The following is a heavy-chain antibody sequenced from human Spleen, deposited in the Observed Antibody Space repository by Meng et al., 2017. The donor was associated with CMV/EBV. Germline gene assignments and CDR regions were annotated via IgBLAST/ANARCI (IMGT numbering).Heavy chain of an antibody. CDR1: GYTFTYCS. Sequence: ASVKVSCKASGYTFTYCSLHWLQQAPGQGLEWMGWINPNSGGTNYAQKFQGRVTMTRDTSISTAYMELSRLRSDDTAVYYCARGYNWNFNGLGVWGQGTTVTVSS. CDR3: ARGYNWNFNGLGV. V-gene: IGHV1-2*02. CDR2: INPNSGGT. J-gene: IGHJ6*02. D-gene: IGHD1-7*01.